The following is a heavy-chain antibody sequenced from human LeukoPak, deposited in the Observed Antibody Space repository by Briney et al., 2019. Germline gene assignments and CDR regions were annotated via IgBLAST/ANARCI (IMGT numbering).Heavy chain of an antibody. CDR2: IYYSGST. CDR1: GGSISNYY. V-gene: IGHV4-59*08. CDR3: ARHDEAYYYYGMDV. Sequence: PSETLSLTCTVSGGSISNYYWNWIRQPPGKGLEWIGYIYYSGSTNYNPSLKSRVTISVDTSKNQFSLKLSSVTAADTAVYYCARHDEAYYYYGMDVWGQGTTVTVSS. J-gene: IGHJ6*02.